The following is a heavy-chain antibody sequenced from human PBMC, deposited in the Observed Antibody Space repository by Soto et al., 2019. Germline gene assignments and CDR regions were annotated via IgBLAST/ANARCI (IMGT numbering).Heavy chain of an antibody. CDR2: INPNSGDYT. CDR1: GYTFTGYY. Sequence: ASVKVSCKAAGYTFTGYYMHWVRQAPGQGLEWMGWINPNSGDYTNYADSVEGRVTISRDNSKNTLYLQMNSLRAEDTALYYCAKNYHMDVWGKGTTVTVSS. CDR3: AKNYHMDV. V-gene: IGHV1-2*02. J-gene: IGHJ6*03.